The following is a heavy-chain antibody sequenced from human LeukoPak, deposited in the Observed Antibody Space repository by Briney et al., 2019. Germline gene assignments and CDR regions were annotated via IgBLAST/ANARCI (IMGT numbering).Heavy chain of an antibody. CDR1: GGSFSGYY. CDR2: IYYSGST. J-gene: IGHJ6*02. CDR3: ARDPGRDYYYYYGMDV. Sequence: PSETLSLTCAVYGGSFSGYYWSWIRQPPGKGLEWIGYIYYSGSTNYNPSLKSRVTISVDTSKNQFSLKLSSVTAADTAVYYCARDPGRDYYYYYGMDVWGQGTTVTVSS. D-gene: IGHD2-15*01. V-gene: IGHV4-59*01.